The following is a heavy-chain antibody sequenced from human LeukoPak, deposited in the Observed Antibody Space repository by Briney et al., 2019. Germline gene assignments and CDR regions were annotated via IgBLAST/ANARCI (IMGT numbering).Heavy chain of an antibody. CDR1: GFTFSSYA. D-gene: IGHD2-2*01. V-gene: IGHV3-30*04. CDR3: ARDSGFRYCSSTSCYEYYFDY. J-gene: IGHJ4*02. CDR2: ISYDGSNK. Sequence: GGSLRLSCAASGFTFSSYAMHWVRQAPGKGLELVAVISYDGSNKYYADSVKGRFTISRDNSKNTLYLQMNSLRAEDTAVYYCARDSGFRYCSSTSCYEYYFDYWGQGTLVTVSS.